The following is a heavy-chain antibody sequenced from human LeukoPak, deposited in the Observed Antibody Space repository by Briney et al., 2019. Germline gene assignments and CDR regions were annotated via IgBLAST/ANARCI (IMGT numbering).Heavy chain of an antibody. CDR1: GITLSNYA. CDR2: ISGSGGST. CDR3: AKETAYYYDSSGYYKPDY. D-gene: IGHD3-22*01. Sequence: GGSLRLSCAASGITLSNYAMSWVRQAPGKGLEWVSAISGSGGSTYYADSVKGRFTISRDNSKNTLYLQMNSLRAEDTAVYYCAKETAYYYDSSGYYKPDYWGQGTLVTVSS. J-gene: IGHJ4*02. V-gene: IGHV3-23*01.